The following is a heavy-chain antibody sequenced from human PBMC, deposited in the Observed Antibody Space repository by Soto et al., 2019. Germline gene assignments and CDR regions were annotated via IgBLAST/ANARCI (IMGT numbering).Heavy chain of an antibody. V-gene: IGHV4-39*01. J-gene: IGHJ3*02. D-gene: IGHD6-19*01. CDR1: GGSISSSSYY. CDR2: VYYSGST. CDR3: ARPIAVAGGAFDI. Sequence: QLQLQESGPVLVKPSETLSLTCTVSGGSISSSSYYWGWIRQPPGKGLEWIGSVYYSGSTYYNPSLKSRVTISVDTSKNQFSLKLSSVTAADTAVYYCARPIAVAGGAFDIWGQGTMVTVSS.